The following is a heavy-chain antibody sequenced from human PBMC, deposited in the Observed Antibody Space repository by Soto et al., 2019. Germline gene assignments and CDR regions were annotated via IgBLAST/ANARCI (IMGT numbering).Heavy chain of an antibody. J-gene: IGHJ4*02. Sequence: EVQLVESGGGLVQPGGSLRLSCSASGFTFSSYAMHWVCQAPGKGLEYVSAISSNGGSTYYADSVKGRFTIPRDNSKNTLYLQMSSLRAEDTAVYYCVKASSGHFDYWGQGTLVTVSS. CDR2: ISSNGGST. D-gene: IGHD6-19*01. CDR1: GFTFSSYA. CDR3: VKASSGHFDY. V-gene: IGHV3-64D*06.